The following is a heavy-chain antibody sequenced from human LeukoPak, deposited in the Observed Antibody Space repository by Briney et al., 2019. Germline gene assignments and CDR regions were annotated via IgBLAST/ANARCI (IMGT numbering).Heavy chain of an antibody. CDR1: GYTFTGYY. J-gene: IGHJ5*02. Sequence: GGSLRLSCAASGYTFTGYYMHWVRQAPGQGLEWMGWINPNSGGTNYAQKFQGRVTMTRDTSISTAYMELSRLRSDDTAVYYCAREGSTRGFDPWGQGTLVTVSS. V-gene: IGHV1-2*02. CDR3: AREGSTRGFDP. D-gene: IGHD2-2*01. CDR2: INPNSGGT.